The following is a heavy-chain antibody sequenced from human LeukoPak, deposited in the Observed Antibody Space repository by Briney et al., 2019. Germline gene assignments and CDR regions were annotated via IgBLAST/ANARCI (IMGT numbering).Heavy chain of an antibody. CDR3: ARGVTMVRGVMVAYYYYYYMDV. CDR1: GITFSRYG. D-gene: IGHD3-10*01. V-gene: IGHV3-30*02. Sequence: PGGSLRLSCAASGITFSRYGMHWVRQAPGKGLEWVTFIRYDGSIKYYADSVKGRFTMSRDNSKNTLFLQMNSLRAEDTAVYYCARGVTMVRGVMVAYYYYYYMDVWGKGTTVTVSS. J-gene: IGHJ6*03. CDR2: IRYDGSIK.